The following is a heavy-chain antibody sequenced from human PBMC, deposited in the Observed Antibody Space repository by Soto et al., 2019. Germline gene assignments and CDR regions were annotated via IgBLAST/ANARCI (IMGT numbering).Heavy chain of an antibody. CDR1: GFTFSSYG. V-gene: IGHV3-30*18. CDR2: ISYDGSNK. D-gene: IGHD3-10*01. Sequence: QVQLVESGGGVVQPGRSLRLSCAASGFTFSSYGMHWVRQAPGKGLEWVAVISYDGSNKYYADSVKGRFTISRDNSKNTLYLQMNSLRAEDTAVYYCAKARRLYGSGDRTGYFQHWGQGTLVTVSS. CDR3: AKARRLYGSGDRTGYFQH. J-gene: IGHJ1*01.